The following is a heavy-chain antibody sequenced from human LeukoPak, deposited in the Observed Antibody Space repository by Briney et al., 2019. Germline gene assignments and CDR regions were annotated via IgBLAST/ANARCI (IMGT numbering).Heavy chain of an antibody. CDR2: IYYSGST. CDR1: GDSVSSGNYY. D-gene: IGHD6-13*01. CDR3: ARGGPGYSSSWFVGWFDP. V-gene: IGHV4-61*01. Sequence: SETLSLTCTVSGDSVSSGNYYWSWIRQPPGEGLEWIGYIYYSGSTNYNPSLKSRVTISVDTSKKQFSLKLSSVTAADTAVYYCARGGPGYSSSWFVGWFDPWGQGTLVTVSS. J-gene: IGHJ5*02.